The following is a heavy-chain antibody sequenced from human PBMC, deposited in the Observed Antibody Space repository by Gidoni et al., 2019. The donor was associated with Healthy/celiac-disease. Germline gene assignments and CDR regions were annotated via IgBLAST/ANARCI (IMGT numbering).Heavy chain of an antibody. V-gene: IGHV4-31*03. Sequence: QVQLQESGPGLVKPSQTLSLTCPVSGGSISSGGYYWSWIRQHPGKGLEWIGYIYYSGSTYYNPSLKSRVTISVDTSKNQFALKLSSVTAADTAVYYCARGAIRFSNRFDPWGQGTLVTVSS. J-gene: IGHJ5*02. CDR1: GGSISSGGYY. CDR3: ARGAIRFSNRFDP. CDR2: IYYSGST. D-gene: IGHD3-3*01.